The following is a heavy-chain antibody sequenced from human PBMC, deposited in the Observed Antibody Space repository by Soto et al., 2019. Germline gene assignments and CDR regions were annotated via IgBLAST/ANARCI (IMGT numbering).Heavy chain of an antibody. D-gene: IGHD3-3*01. CDR2: ISGSGGST. Sequence: GGSLRLSCAASGFTFSSYAMSWVRQAPGKGLEWVSDISGSGGSTYYADSVKGRFTISRDDSKNTLYLQMNSLRAEDTAVYYCAKVKGAWSGYSPYYYGMDVWGQGTTVTVSS. V-gene: IGHV3-23*01. CDR1: GFTFSSYA. CDR3: AKVKGAWSGYSPYYYGMDV. J-gene: IGHJ6*02.